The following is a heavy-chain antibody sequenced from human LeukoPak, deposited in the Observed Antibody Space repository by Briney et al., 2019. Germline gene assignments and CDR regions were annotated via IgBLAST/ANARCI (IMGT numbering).Heavy chain of an antibody. Sequence: PGESLKISCHGSGYPFTNYWIAWVRQNPGKGLEWMGMIYPSDSTVRYSPSFQGQVTISVDKSTNTAYVHWADLEASDIAIYYCARRSNAVGDFDLWGQGTLVTVSS. D-gene: IGHD3-16*01. V-gene: IGHV5-51*01. CDR2: IYPSDSTV. CDR3: ARRSNAVGDFDL. J-gene: IGHJ4*02. CDR1: GYPFTNYW.